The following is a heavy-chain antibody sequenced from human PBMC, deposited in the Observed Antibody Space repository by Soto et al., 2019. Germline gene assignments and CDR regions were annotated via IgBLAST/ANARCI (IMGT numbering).Heavy chain of an antibody. Sequence: ASVKVSCKTSGYTFSTYSMHWVRQAPGQRPEWMGWINTANGNTKYSHEFQGRVTITTDTSASTAYMDLTSLRSDDTAVYYCARDSATTWWRSWSWGQRTLVTVSS. J-gene: IGHJ4*02. CDR1: GYTFSTYS. CDR3: ARDSATTWWRSWS. V-gene: IGHV1-3*04. D-gene: IGHD2-8*02. CDR2: INTANGNT.